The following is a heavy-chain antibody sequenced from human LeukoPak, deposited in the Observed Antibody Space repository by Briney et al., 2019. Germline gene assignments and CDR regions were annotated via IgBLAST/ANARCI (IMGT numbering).Heavy chain of an antibody. J-gene: IGHJ4*02. CDR2: IYYSENT. D-gene: IGHD1-26*01. V-gene: IGHV4-59*08. Sequence: PSETLSLTCTVSGGSISSYYWSWIRQPPGKGLEWIGYIYYSENTKYNPSLESRVTISLDTPKNQFSLKLSSVTAADTAMYYCARQRGGSYYGDTYYFDYWGQGTLVTVSS. CDR1: GGSISSYY. CDR3: ARQRGGSYYGDTYYFDY.